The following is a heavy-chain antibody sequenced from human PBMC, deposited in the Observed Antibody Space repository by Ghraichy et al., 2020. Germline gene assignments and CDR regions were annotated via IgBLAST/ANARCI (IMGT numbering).Heavy chain of an antibody. V-gene: IGHV3-48*02. Sequence: GSLRLSCVGSGFTFRDYSMNWVRQSPGRSLEWGSYITSSSRTIFYADSVKGRFTISRENAQNSLYLQMNSLRDEDTAEYYCARGSKVVRLYYYDGMDVWGQGTTITVAS. CDR2: ITSSSRTI. CDR1: GFTFRDYS. D-gene: IGHD4-23*01. J-gene: IGHJ6*02. CDR3: ARGSKVVRLYYYDGMDV.